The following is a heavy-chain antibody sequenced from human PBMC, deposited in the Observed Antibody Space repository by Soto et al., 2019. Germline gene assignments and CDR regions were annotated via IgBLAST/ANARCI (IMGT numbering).Heavy chain of an antibody. J-gene: IGHJ4*02. CDR2: VIPLFGTP. CDR3: ASERVAEMATGGYFDD. V-gene: IGHV1-69*01. Sequence: VHLVQSGTEVKKPGSSVKLSCKTSGGTFSDLAFSWVRQAPGQGLEWMGGVIPLFGTPNYAQSFQGRVTVIAAESSSTVHMELRSLRSEDTAVYYCASERVAEMATGGYFDDWGQGTLVTVSS. CDR1: GGTFSDLA. D-gene: IGHD5-12*01.